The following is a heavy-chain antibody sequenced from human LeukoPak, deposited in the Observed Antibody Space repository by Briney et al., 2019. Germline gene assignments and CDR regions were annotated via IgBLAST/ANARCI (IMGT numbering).Heavy chain of an antibody. J-gene: IGHJ4*02. CDR1: GYTFTGYY. D-gene: IGHD3-16*01. V-gene: IGHV1-2*02. CDR2: INPNSGGT. CDR3: ARVRDYGGIGEDY. Sequence: ASVKVSCKASGYTFTGYYMHWVRQAPGQGLEWMGWINPNSGGTIYAQKFQGRVTMTRDTSISTVYMELRSLRSDDTAVYYCARVRDYGGIGEDYWGQGTLVTVSS.